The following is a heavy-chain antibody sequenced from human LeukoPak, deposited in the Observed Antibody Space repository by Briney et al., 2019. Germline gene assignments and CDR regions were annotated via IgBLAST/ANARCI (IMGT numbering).Heavy chain of an antibody. CDR1: GFTVSSNY. CDR3: ARDWDI. Sequence: GGSLRLSCAASGFTVSSNYMNWVRQAPGKGLEWVSLVYSDGSTNYADSVKGRFTISRDNSKNTLFLQMNSLRAEDTAVYYCARDWDIWGQGTMVTVSS. V-gene: IGHV3-66*01. CDR2: VYSDGST. J-gene: IGHJ3*02.